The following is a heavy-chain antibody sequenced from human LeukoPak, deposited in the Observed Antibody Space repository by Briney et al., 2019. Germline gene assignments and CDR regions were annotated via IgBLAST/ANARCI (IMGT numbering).Heavy chain of an antibody. CDR1: GYTFTTYT. CDR2: IKVGNGNT. Sequence: ASVKVSCKASGYTFTTYTIHWVRRAPGQRLEWMGWIKVGNGNTQYSQKFQGRVTITRDTSATTAYMELSSLRFEDTAVYYCARGVEYNYGIIDYWGQVTLVTLSS. CDR3: ARGVEYNYGIIDY. V-gene: IGHV1-3*01. J-gene: IGHJ4*02. D-gene: IGHD5-18*01.